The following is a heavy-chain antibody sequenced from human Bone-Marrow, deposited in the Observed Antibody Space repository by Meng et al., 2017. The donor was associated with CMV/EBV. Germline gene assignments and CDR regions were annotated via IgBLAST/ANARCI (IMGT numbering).Heavy chain of an antibody. CDR2: ISYDGSNK. CDR1: GFTFSSYA. Sequence: GGSLRLSCAASGFTFSSYAMHWVRQAPGKGLEWVAVISYDGSNKYYADSVKGRFTISRDNSKNTLYLQMNSLRAEDTAVYYCARELGRPPYQLLFGVGYYFDYWGQGTLVTVSS. V-gene: IGHV3-30-3*01. CDR3: ARELGRPPYQLLFGVGYYFDY. D-gene: IGHD2-2*01. J-gene: IGHJ4*02.